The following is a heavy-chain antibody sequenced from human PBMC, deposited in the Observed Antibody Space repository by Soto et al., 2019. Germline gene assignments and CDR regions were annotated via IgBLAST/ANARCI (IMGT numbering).Heavy chain of an antibody. Sequence: QVQLVQSGAEVKKPGASVKVSCKASGYTFTNYIISWVRQAPGQGLEWMGWISAYNGNTKHAQKLQGRVTMTTDTSTSTASMELRSLRSADTAVYYCARDTPPPDYWGQGTLVTVSS. CDR1: GYTFTNYI. CDR3: ARDTPPPDY. V-gene: IGHV1-18*01. J-gene: IGHJ4*02. CDR2: ISAYNGNT.